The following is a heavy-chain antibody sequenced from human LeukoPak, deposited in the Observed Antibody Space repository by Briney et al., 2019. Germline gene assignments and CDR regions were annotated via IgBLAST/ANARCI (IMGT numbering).Heavy chain of an antibody. D-gene: IGHD1-1*01. J-gene: IGHJ3*02. CDR3: AKGGSAGNDAFDI. CDR2: ISGSGDGT. CDR1: GFTFGSYG. Sequence: PGGSLRLSCAASGFTFGSYGMSWVRQAPGKGLEWVSAISGSGDGTYYADSVKGRFTISRDNSKNTLYLQMNSLRAEDTAVYYCAKGGSAGNDAFDIWGQGTMVTVSS. V-gene: IGHV3-23*01.